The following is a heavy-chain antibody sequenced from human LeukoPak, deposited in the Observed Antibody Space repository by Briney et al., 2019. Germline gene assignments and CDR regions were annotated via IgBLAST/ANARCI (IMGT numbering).Heavy chain of an antibody. CDR2: IWYDGSNP. V-gene: IGHV3-33*01. CDR1: GFRFSSHG. Sequence: GGSLRLSCAGSGFRFSSHGMHWVHQAPGKGLEWLGYIWYDGSNPDYVDPVKGRFTISKDNSKNTVYLQMNSLRAEDTAVYHCARFVGSDYTGSFDLWGQGTPVTVSS. D-gene: IGHD3-10*01. J-gene: IGHJ4*02. CDR3: ARFVGSDYTGSFDL.